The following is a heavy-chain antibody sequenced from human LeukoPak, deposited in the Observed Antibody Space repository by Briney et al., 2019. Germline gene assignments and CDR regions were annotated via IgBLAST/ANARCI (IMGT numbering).Heavy chain of an antibody. J-gene: IGHJ5*02. CDR1: GFPFDDYG. CDR3: GRGHSWGWVDWFDP. V-gene: IGHV3-20*04. CDR2: INWNGGST. Sequence: PGGSLRLSCAASGFPFDDYGMTWVRQAPGKGLQWVSGINWNGGSTGYTDSVKGRFTISRDNAKNSLYLKMNGLRAEDTAFYFRGRGHSWGWVDWFDPWGQGTLVTVSS. D-gene: IGHD2-15*01.